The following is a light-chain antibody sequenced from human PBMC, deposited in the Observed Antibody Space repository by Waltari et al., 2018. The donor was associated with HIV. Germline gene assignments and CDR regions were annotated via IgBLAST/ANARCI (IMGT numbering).Light chain of an antibody. CDR2: SNN. V-gene: IGLV1-44*01. CDR3: SAWDDNVNAL. Sequence: QSVLRQPPSASGTPGQRVTISCSGSRSNIGTNNVNWYQQLPGTAPKLLIHSNNQRPSGVPDLFSGSRSGTSASLVISGLQSEDEADYYCSAWDDNVNALFGGGTKLTVL. CDR1: RSNIGTNN. J-gene: IGLJ2*01.